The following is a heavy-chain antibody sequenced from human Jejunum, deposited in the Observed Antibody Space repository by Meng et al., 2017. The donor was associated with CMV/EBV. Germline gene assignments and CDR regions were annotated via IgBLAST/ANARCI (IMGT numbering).Heavy chain of an antibody. J-gene: IGHJ5*02. V-gene: IGHV4-4*07. CDR3: ARDAPPNNYGWFDP. CDR2: IYPNGNT. D-gene: IGHD5-18*01. Sequence: QGQLQESGPRLVKPSEPLSLTCTASGGSISSYYWSWIRQPAGKGLEWIGRIYPNGNTNYNPSLKSRVTMSIDTSKNQFSLKLTSVTAADTAVYYCARDAPPNNYGWFDPWGQGTLVTVSS. CDR1: GGSISSYY.